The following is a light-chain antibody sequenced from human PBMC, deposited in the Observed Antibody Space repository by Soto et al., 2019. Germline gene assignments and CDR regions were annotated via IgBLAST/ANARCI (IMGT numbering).Light chain of an antibody. CDR3: SSYTGSNLGV. Sequence: QSVLTQPASVSGSPGQSITISCTGTSSDVGAYNYVSWYQQHPGKAPTLMISEVSNRPSGVSNRFSGSKSGNAASLTISGLQAEDEADYYCSSYTGSNLGVFGTGTKVTV. CDR1: SSDVGAYNY. CDR2: EVS. V-gene: IGLV2-14*01. J-gene: IGLJ1*01.